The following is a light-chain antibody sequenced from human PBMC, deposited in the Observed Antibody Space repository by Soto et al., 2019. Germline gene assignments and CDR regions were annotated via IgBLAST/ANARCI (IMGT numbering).Light chain of an antibody. CDR3: QEYRGWRT. CDR1: ESVSSH. CDR2: GAS. V-gene: IGKV3-15*01. J-gene: IGKJ1*01. Sequence: EIVMTQSPATLSVSPGERATLSCRASESVSSHLAWYQQKPGQAPSLLIYGASTRASGVPARFSGSGSGTDFTLTITSLQSEDFGVYYCQEYRGWRTFGQGTKVDIK.